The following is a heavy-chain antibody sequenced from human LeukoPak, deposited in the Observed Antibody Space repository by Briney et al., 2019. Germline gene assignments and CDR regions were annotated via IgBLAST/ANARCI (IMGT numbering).Heavy chain of an antibody. D-gene: IGHD3-9*01. CDR1: GFIFNNFW. CDR3: ANSISLTQ. V-gene: IGHV3-7*03. Sequence: GGSLRLSCVASGFIFNNFWTSWVRQAPGKGLEWVAKIKYDGSEKYYVDSVKGRFTISRDNAKNSLYLQMNTLRADDTAVYYCANSISLTQWGRGTLVTVSS. CDR2: IKYDGSEK. J-gene: IGHJ4*02.